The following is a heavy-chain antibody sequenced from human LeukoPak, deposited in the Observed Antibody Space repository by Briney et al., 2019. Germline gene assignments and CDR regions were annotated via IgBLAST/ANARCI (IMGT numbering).Heavy chain of an antibody. Sequence: PGGSLRLSCAASRFTFSSYAMIWLRQAPGKGREWVSAISGSGGSTYYTDPVKGRFTISRDNSTNTLYLQMNSLSAEDTAVYYCAKIPWGAVVPAAKPAYYFDYWGQGTLVTVSS. J-gene: IGHJ4*02. V-gene: IGHV3-23*01. CDR3: AKIPWGAVVPAAKPAYYFDY. CDR2: ISGSGGST. CDR1: RFTFSSYA. D-gene: IGHD2-2*01.